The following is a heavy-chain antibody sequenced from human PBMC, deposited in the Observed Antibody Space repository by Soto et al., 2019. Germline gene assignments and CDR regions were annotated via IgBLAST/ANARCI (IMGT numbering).Heavy chain of an antibody. CDR1: GGSISSGDYF. J-gene: IGHJ2*01. V-gene: IGHV4-31*03. Sequence: PSETLSLTCTVSGGSISSGDYFWTWIRQHPGKGLERIGYIYYTGSTDYNPSLKSRVIISVDTSKNQFSLKLSSVTAADTAVYYCARASDYDILTGYSGYWYFDLWGRGTLVTVSS. D-gene: IGHD3-9*01. CDR3: ARASDYDILTGYSGYWYFDL. CDR2: IYYTGST.